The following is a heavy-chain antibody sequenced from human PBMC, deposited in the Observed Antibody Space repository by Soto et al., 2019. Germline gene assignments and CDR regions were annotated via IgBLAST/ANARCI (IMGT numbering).Heavy chain of an antibody. D-gene: IGHD6-6*01. CDR2: IIPITGTT. CDR3: AREYSSSSQYLYFDV. Sequence: QVQLVQSGAEVKKPGSSVKVSCKVSGGIFSSYAIGWVRQAPGQGLEWMAGIIPITGTTNRAQKFQGRVTVTAAESTPTVYMELSSLTAADTAVYYCAREYSSSSQYLYFDVWGRGTLVTVSS. J-gene: IGHJ2*01. CDR1: GGIFSSYA. V-gene: IGHV1-69*01.